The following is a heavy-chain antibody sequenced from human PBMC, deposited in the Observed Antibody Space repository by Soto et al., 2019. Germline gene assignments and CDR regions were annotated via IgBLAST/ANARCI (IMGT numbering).Heavy chain of an antibody. V-gene: IGHV4-39*01. CDR3: ARQGYYGSGSYYKFRWFDP. CDR2: IYYSGST. J-gene: IGHJ5*02. CDR1: GGSISRSSYY. D-gene: IGHD3-10*01. Sequence: SETLSLTCTVSGGSISRSSYYWGWIRQPPGKGLEWIGSIYYSGSTYYNPSLKSRVTIFVDTSKNQFSLKLSSVTAADTALYYCARQGYYGSGSYYKFRWFDPWGQGTLVTVSS.